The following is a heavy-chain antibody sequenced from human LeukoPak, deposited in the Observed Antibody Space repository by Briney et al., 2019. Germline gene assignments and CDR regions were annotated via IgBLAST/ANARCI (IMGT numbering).Heavy chain of an antibody. Sequence: PGGSLRLSCIASGFTFSSYEMDWVRRAPGKGLEWVSYISSSGSTIYYADSVKGRFTISRDNAKNSLYLKTNSLRAEDTAVYYCARDSGSYYDYYGMDVWGQGTTVTVSS. CDR2: ISSSGSTI. CDR1: GFTFSSYE. V-gene: IGHV3-48*03. D-gene: IGHD3-10*01. CDR3: ARDSGSYYDYYGMDV. J-gene: IGHJ6*02.